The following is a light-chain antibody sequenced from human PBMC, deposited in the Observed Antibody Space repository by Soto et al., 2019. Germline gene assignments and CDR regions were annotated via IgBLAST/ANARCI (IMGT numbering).Light chain of an antibody. J-gene: IGKJ2*01. CDR1: QSVFYSSNNKNY. V-gene: IGKV4-1*01. CDR2: WAS. Sequence: DIVMTQSPDSLAVSLGETATINCRSSQSVFYSSNNKNYLAWYQQKPGQPPKLLIYWASTRESGVPDRFSGSGSGADFTLTIRSLRAEDVAVYYCQQYYGIPYTFGQGTKLEIK. CDR3: QQYYGIPYT.